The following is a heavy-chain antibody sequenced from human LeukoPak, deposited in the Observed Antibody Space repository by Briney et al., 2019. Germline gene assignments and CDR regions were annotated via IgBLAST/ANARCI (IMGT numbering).Heavy chain of an antibody. Sequence: GGSLRLSCAASGFTFSGSAMHWVRQASGKGLEWVGRIRSKANSYATAYAASVKGRFTISRDDSKNTAYLQMNSLRAEDTAVYYCARGYDHVWDWYFHLWGRGTLVTVSS. CDR2: IRSKANSYAT. D-gene: IGHD3-16*01. CDR1: GFTFSGSA. CDR3: ARGYDHVWDWYFHL. V-gene: IGHV3-73*01. J-gene: IGHJ2*01.